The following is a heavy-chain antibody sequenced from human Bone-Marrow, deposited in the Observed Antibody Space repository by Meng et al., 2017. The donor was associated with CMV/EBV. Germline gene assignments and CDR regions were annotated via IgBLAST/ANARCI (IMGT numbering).Heavy chain of an antibody. CDR2: INPSGGST. J-gene: IGHJ4*02. CDR1: GYTFTSYY. D-gene: IGHD1-26*01. Sequence: QVQLVQSGAEVXXXXXSVKGSCKASGYTFTSYYMHWVRQAHGQGLEWMGIINPSGGSTSYAQKFQGRVTMTRDTSTSTVYMELSSLRSEDTAVYYCAREHSGSYYGADYWGQGTLVTVSS. CDR3: AREHSGSYYGADY. V-gene: IGHV1-46*01.